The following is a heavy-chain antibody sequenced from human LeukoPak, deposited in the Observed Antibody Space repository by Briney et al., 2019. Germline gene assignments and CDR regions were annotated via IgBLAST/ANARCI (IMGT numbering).Heavy chain of an antibody. V-gene: IGHV3-11*01. Sequence: PGGSLRLSCAASGFTFSDYHMSWIRQAPGKGLEWISYISSSGSSIFYADSVKGRFTISRDNAKNSVFLQMNSLRAEDTAVYYCARDIWLGPSVEYWGQGTLVTVSS. CDR1: GFTFSDYH. J-gene: IGHJ4*02. CDR2: ISSSGSSI. CDR3: ARDIWLGPSVEY. D-gene: IGHD6-19*01.